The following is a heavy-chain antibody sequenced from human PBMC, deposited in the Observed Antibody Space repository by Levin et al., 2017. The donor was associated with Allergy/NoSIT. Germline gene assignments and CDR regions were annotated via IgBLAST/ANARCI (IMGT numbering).Heavy chain of an antibody. CDR2: ISSNGGST. CDR1: GFTFSSYA. J-gene: IGHJ6*03. CDR3: ARVRGSSTKTKNSWFGELFPNDYYYMDV. Sequence: AGGSLRLSCAASGFTFSSYAMHWVRQAPGKGLEYVSAISSNGGSTYYANSVKGRFTISRDNSKNTLYLQMGSLRAEDMAVYYCARVRGSSTKTKNSWFGELFPNDYYYMDVWGKGTTVTVSS. V-gene: IGHV3-64*01. D-gene: IGHD3-10*01.